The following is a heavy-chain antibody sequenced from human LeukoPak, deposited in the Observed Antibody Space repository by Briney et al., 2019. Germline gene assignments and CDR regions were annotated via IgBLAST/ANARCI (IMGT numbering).Heavy chain of an antibody. CDR1: GFTFSSYW. CDR2: IRQDGGDE. D-gene: IGHD3-22*01. CDR3: ARDWVSLSSGRVFDY. J-gene: IGHJ4*02. V-gene: IGHV3-7*01. Sequence: PGGPLRLSCAASGFTFSSYWMSWVRQAPGKGLEWVANIRQDGGDEYYVDSVKGRFTISRDNAKNSLYLQMNVLRVEDTAFYYCARDWVSLSSGRVFDYWGQGTLVTVSS.